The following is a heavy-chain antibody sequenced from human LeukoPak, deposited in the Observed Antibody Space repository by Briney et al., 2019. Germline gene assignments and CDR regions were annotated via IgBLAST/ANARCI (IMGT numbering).Heavy chain of an antibody. CDR1: GYTFTAYY. V-gene: IGHV1-2*02. J-gene: IGHJ4*02. D-gene: IGHD2-15*01. Sequence: ASVKVSCKASGYTFTAYYMHWVRQAPGQGLEWMGWINPNSGDTNYVQKFQGRVTMTRDTSISTAYMELSRLRSDDTAVYYCALTYCGGDSCYSDYFDYWGQGTLVTVSS. CDR2: INPNSGDT. CDR3: ALTYCGGDSCYSDYFDY.